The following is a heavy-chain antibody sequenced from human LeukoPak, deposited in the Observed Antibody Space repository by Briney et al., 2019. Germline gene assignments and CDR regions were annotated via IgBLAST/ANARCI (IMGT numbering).Heavy chain of an antibody. CDR1: GGTFSSYA. J-gene: IGHJ5*02. Sequence: ASVKVSCKASGGTFSSYAISWVRQAPGQGLEWMGGIIPIFGTANYAQKFQGRVTITTDESTSTAYMELSSLRSEDTAVYYCARAGGQQWLVGRFWFDPWGQGTLVTVSS. CDR2: IIPIFGTA. D-gene: IGHD6-19*01. CDR3: ARAGGQQWLVGRFWFDP. V-gene: IGHV1-69*05.